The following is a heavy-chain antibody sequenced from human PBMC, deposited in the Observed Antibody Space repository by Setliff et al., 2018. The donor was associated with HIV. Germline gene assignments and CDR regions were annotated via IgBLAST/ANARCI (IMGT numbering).Heavy chain of an antibody. V-gene: IGHV1-18*01. J-gene: IGHJ3*02. CDR3: ARIYCGGDCYPPNDAFDI. CDR1: GYTFTSYG. D-gene: IGHD2-21*02. Sequence: ASVKVSCKASGYTFTSYGISWVRQAPGQGLEWMGWISVYNGNINYAQNLQGRVTMTTDTSTSTAYMELRSLRSDDTAVHYCARIYCGGDCYPPNDAFDIWGQGTMVTVSS. CDR2: ISVYNGNI.